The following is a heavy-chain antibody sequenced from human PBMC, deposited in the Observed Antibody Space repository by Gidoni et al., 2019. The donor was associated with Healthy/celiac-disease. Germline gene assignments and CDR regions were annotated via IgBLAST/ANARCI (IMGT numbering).Heavy chain of an antibody. J-gene: IGHJ3*02. D-gene: IGHD3-3*01. CDR1: GGSISSSSYY. CDR3: ATSTYYDFLSGTNDAFDI. V-gene: IGHV4-39*01. Sequence: QLQLQESGPGLVKPSETLSLTCTVSGGSISSSSYYWGWIRQPPVKGLELMGIIYYSGRTYYYPALKSRVTISVDTSKNQFSLKLSFVTAADTAVYYCATSTYYDFLSGTNDAFDIWGQGTMVTVSS. CDR2: IYYSGRT.